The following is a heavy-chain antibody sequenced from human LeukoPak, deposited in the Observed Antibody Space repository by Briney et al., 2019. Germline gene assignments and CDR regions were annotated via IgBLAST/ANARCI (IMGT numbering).Heavy chain of an antibody. J-gene: IGHJ1*01. CDR1: GFTLTSYD. V-gene: IGHV1-8*01. Sequence: ASLKASRKASGFTLTSYDINWGRHATGQGLEWMGWMSPNSGNTAYAQNFQGRVTMTSDTSITTAYMELSSLRPEDAAVYYCARGYGIWSAYHTSTGYFHLWGQGTLVTVSS. D-gene: IGHD3-3*01. CDR3: ARGYGIWSAYHTSTGYFHL. CDR2: MSPNSGNT.